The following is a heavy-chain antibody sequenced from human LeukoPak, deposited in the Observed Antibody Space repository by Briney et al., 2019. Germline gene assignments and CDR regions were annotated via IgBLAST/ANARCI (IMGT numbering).Heavy chain of an antibody. CDR2: IYYSGST. D-gene: IGHD6-13*01. J-gene: IGHJ3*02. Sequence: SETLSLTCTVSGGSISSYYWSWIRQPPGKGLEWIGYIYYSGSTNYNPSLKSRVTISVDTSKNQFSLKLSSVTAADTAVYYCARERVIAAAGTSAFDIWGQGTMVTVSS. V-gene: IGHV4-59*12. CDR3: ARERVIAAAGTSAFDI. CDR1: GGSISSYY.